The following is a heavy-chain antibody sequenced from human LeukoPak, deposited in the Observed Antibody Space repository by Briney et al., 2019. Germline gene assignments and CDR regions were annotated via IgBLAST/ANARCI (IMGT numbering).Heavy chain of an antibody. J-gene: IGHJ4*02. CDR1: GFTLDSYS. D-gene: IGHD1-7*01. CDR3: AKDFYPLGNYVIYFDY. V-gene: IGHV3-23*01. CDR2: IRGSAIST. Sequence: QPGGTLRLSCAASGFTLDSYSMSWVRQAPGKGLEWVSTIRGSAISTYYADHVKGRFTISRDNSKNTLYLQMNSLSHEDTAVYYCAKDFYPLGNYVIYFDYWGQGTLVTVSS.